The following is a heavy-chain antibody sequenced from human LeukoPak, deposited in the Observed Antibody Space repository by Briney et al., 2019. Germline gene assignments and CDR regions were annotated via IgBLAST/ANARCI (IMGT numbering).Heavy chain of an antibody. D-gene: IGHD5-18*01. J-gene: IGHJ5*02. CDR2: INSISNYR. V-gene: IGHV3-21*01. CDR1: GFTFNSYR. Sequence: GGSLTLFCAASGFTFNSYRMDWLRQAPGKGLEWVSSINSISNYRYYADSVKGRFTISRDNAKKSLYLQMNSLRAEDTAVYYCARQSKQPCLFDPWGQGTLVTVSS. CDR3: ARQSKQPCLFDP.